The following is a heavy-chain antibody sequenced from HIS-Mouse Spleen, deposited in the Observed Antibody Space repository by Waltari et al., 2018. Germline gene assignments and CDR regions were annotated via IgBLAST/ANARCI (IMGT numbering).Heavy chain of an antibody. Sequence: QVQLVESGGGVVQPGWSLRLSCAASGITFSSYGRHWVSQAPGKGLEWVAVISYDGSNKYYADSVKGRFTISRDNSKNTLYLQMNSLRAEDTAVYYCAKDRGSQFDYWGQGTLVTVSS. CDR3: AKDRGSQFDY. CDR2: ISYDGSNK. J-gene: IGHJ4*02. V-gene: IGHV3-30*18. CDR1: GITFSSYG. D-gene: IGHD1-26*01.